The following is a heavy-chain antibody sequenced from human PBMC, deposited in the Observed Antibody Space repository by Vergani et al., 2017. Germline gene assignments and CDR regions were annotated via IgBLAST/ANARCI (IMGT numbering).Heavy chain of an antibody. CDR1: GGSISSYY. Sequence: QVQLQESGPGLVKPSETLSLTCTVSGGSISSYYWSWIRQPPGKGLEWIGYIYYSGSTNYNPSLKSRVTISVDTSKNQFSLKLSSVTAADTAVYYWAREVVPAGSVIYNWFDPWGQGTLVTVSS. CDR2: IYYSGST. V-gene: IGHV4-59*01. CDR3: AREVVPAGSVIYNWFDP. D-gene: IGHD2-2*01. J-gene: IGHJ5*02.